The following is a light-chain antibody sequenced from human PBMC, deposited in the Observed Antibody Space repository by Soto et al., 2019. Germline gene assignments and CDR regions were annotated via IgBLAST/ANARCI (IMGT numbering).Light chain of an antibody. CDR1: QSISSW. V-gene: IGKV1-5*03. CDR2: KAS. J-gene: IGKJ2*01. CDR3: QQYNSYPMYT. Sequence: DIQMTQSPSTLSASVGDRVTITCRASQSISSWLAWYQQKPGKAPKLLIYKASSLESGVPSRFSGSGSGTEFTLTISSLQPDDFATYYCQQYNSYPMYTFGQGIKLEIK.